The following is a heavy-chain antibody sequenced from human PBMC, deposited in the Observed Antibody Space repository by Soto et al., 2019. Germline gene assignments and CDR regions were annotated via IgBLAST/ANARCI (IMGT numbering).Heavy chain of an antibody. V-gene: IGHV1-24*01. D-gene: IGHD2-2*02. CDR1: GYTLTELS. CDR3: ATGRYCSSTSCYTRGYDMDV. J-gene: IGHJ6*02. Sequence: QVQLVQSGAEVKKPGASVKVSCKVSGYTLTELSMHWVRQAPGKGLEWMGGFDPEDGETIYSQKFQGRVTMTEDTSTDTAYMELSSLRSEDTAVYYCATGRYCSSTSCYTRGYDMDVWGQGTTVTVSS. CDR2: FDPEDGET.